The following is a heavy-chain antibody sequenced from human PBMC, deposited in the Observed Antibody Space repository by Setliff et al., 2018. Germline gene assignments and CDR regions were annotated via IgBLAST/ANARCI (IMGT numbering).Heavy chain of an antibody. CDR3: ARYRNYFDSSGQTQYYFDY. D-gene: IGHD3-22*01. CDR1: GDSISGDY. CDR2: IHYSGST. V-gene: IGHV4-59*01. J-gene: IGHJ4*02. Sequence: PSETLSLTCTVSGDSISGDYWSWIRQPPGKGLEWIGFIHYSGSTNYNPSLKSRVTISLDTPKNQFSLRLSSVTAADTAVYYCARYRNYFDSSGQTQYYFDYWGQGTLVTVSS.